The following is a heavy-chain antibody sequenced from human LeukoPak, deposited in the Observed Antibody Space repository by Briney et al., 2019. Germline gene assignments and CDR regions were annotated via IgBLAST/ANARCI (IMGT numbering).Heavy chain of an antibody. CDR2: ISGSGGST. J-gene: IGHJ4*02. CDR1: GITLSDFW. CDR3: AKTIGSGGDGGY. D-gene: IGHD6-19*01. V-gene: IGHV3-23*01. Sequence: GGSLRLSCAASGITLSDFWFSWVRQAPGKGLEWVSAISGSGGSTYYADSVKGRFTISRDNSKNTLYLQMNSLRAEDTAVYYCAKTIGSGGDGGYWGQGTLVTVSS.